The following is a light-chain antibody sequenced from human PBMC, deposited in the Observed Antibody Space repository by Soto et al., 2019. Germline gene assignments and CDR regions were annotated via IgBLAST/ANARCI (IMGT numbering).Light chain of an antibody. J-gene: IGKJ5*01. V-gene: IGKV3-15*01. Sequence: EIVLTQSPATLSVSPGERAALSCRASQSVSSRYLAWYQQKPGQAPRLLIYGASTRATGIPARFSGSGSGTEFTLTISSLQSEDFAVYYCQQYNNWPPITFGQGTRLEI. CDR2: GAS. CDR3: QQYNNWPPIT. CDR1: QSVSSRY.